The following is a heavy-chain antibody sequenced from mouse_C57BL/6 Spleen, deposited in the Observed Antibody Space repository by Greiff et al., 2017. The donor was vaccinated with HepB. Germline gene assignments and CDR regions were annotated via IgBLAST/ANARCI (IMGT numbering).Heavy chain of an antibody. CDR2: ISYSGST. J-gene: IGHJ3*01. Sequence: EVQGVESGPGMVKPSQSLSLTCTVTGYSITSGYDWHWIRHFPGNKLEWMGYISYSGSTNYNPSLKSRISITHDTSKNHFFLKLNSVTTEDTATYYCARERDYDGFAYWGQGTLVTVSA. CDR1: GYSITSGYD. D-gene: IGHD2-4*01. V-gene: IGHV3-1*01. CDR3: ARERDYDGFAY.